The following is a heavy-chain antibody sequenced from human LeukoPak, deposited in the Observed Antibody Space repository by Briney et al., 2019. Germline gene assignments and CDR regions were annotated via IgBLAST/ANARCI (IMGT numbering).Heavy chain of an antibody. Sequence: PSETLSLTCAVYGGSFSGYYWSWIRQPPGKGLEWIGEINHSGSTNYNPSLKSRVTISVDTSKNQFSLKLSSVTAADTAVYYSARENCYDSSGFDYWGQGTLVTVSS. CDR3: ARENCYDSSGFDY. CDR2: INHSGST. V-gene: IGHV4-34*01. CDR1: GGSFSGYY. J-gene: IGHJ4*02. D-gene: IGHD3-22*01.